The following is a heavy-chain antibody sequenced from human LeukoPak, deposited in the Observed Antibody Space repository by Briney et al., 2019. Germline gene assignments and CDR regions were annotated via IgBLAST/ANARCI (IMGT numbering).Heavy chain of an antibody. D-gene: IGHD1-26*01. CDR3: ARVGDDIVGATPYYYYYYMDV. CDR2: IYYSGST. V-gene: IGHV4-39*07. J-gene: IGHJ6*03. CDR1: GGSISSSSYY. Sequence: PSETLSLTCTVSGGSISSSSYYWGWIRQPPGKGLEWIGSIYYSGSTYYNPSLNSRVTISADTSKNQFSLKLSSVTAADTAVYYCARVGDDIVGATPYYYYYYMDVWGKGTTVTVSS.